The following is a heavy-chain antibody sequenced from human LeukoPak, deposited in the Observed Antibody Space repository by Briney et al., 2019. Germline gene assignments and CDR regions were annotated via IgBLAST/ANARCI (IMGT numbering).Heavy chain of an antibody. Sequence: ASVKVSCKTSGYTFINYAITWVRQAPGGGLEWMGTIRTYNGYRSHAQKFRGRVTITRDMSTSTAYMELSSLRSEDTAVYYCAADVHDSLGMDVWGQGTTVTVSS. J-gene: IGHJ6*02. CDR1: GYTFINYA. V-gene: IGHV1-18*01. CDR3: AADVHDSLGMDV. CDR2: IRTYNGYR. D-gene: IGHD3-3*01.